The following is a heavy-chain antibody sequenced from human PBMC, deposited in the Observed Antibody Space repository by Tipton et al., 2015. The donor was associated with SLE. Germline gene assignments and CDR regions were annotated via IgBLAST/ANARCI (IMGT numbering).Heavy chain of an antibody. Sequence: TLSLTCTVSGGSISSSSYYWGWIRQPPGKGLEWIGSIYYSGSTYYNPSLKSRVTIYVDTSKNQFSLKLSSETAADTAVYYCAGYTSGWYNGPDYWGQGTLVTVSS. V-gene: IGHV4-39*01. CDR1: GGSISSSSYY. CDR2: IYYSGST. J-gene: IGHJ4*02. D-gene: IGHD6-19*01. CDR3: AGYTSGWYNGPDY.